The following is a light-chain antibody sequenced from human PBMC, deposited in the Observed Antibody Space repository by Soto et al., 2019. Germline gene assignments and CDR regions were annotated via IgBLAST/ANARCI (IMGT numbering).Light chain of an antibody. Sequence: QSALTQPASVSGSPGQSITISCTGTSSDVGGYNYVSWYQQHPGKAPKLMIYEVNNRPSGVSNRFSGSKSGNTASLTISGLQAEDEADYYCSSYSSGITLLVFGEGTKLTVL. J-gene: IGLJ3*02. CDR1: SSDVGGYNY. V-gene: IGLV2-14*01. CDR3: SSYSSGITLLV. CDR2: EVN.